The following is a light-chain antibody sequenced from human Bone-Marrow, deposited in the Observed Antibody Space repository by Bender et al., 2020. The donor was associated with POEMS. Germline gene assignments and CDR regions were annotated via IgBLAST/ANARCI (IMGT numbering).Light chain of an antibody. Sequence: QSALTQPASVSGSPGQSITISCSGISSDLGGYKHVSWYQQHPGKAPKLLIYDVYNRPSGVSNRFSGSKSGNSASLTISGLQAEDEADYHCSAYTSNVTLVVFGGGSKLTVL. J-gene: IGLJ3*02. V-gene: IGLV2-14*03. CDR3: SAYTSNVTLVV. CDR1: SSDLGGYKH. CDR2: DVY.